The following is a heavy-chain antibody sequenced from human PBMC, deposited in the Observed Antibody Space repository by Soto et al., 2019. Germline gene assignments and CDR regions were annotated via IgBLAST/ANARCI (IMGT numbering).Heavy chain of an antibody. D-gene: IGHD6-19*01. CDR1: GYTFTSYG. CDR2: ISAYNGNT. V-gene: IGHV1-18*01. CDR3: ARDLPAVPDSYYYYYMDV. Sequence: QVQLVQSGAEVKKPGASVKVSCKASGYTFTSYGISWVRQAPGQGLEWMGWISAYNGNTNYAQKLQGRVTMTTDTSTSTAYMELRSLRSDDTAVYYCARDLPAVPDSYYYYYMDVWGKGTTVTVSS. J-gene: IGHJ6*03.